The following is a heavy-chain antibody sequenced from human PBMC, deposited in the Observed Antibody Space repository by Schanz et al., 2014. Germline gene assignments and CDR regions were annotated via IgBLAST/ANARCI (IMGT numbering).Heavy chain of an antibody. J-gene: IGHJ4*02. CDR1: GFTVSNSY. CDR3: ARRPQLQCFDY. CDR2: SASGSAT. Sequence: DVQLVDSGGGLVQPGGSLRLSCAASGFTVSNSYIHWVRQAPGKGLEWVSTISASGSATYYADSVKGRLTISRDNSKNTVYLQMSSLRVEDTAVYYCARRPQLQCFDYWGQGTLVTVSS. D-gene: IGHD4-4*01. V-gene: IGHV3-53*01.